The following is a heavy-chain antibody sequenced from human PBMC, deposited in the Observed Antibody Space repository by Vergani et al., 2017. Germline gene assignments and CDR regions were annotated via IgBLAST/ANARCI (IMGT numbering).Heavy chain of an antibody. V-gene: IGHV4-34*01. CDR3: ASIARAPTRRNPPPDY. J-gene: IGHJ4*02. D-gene: IGHD3-16*02. CDR1: GGSFSDYY. Sequence: QVQLQEWGAGLLKTSETLSLTCGVSGGSFSDYYWSWIRQAPGMGLEWIGEVNHGGRTNYNPSLKSRVSISVDTSKNKFSLQLTSVTAADSALYFCASIARAPTRRNPPPDYWGQGILVTVSS. CDR2: VNHGGRT.